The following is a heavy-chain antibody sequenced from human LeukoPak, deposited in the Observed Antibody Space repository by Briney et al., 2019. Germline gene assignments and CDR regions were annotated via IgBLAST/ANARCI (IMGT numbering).Heavy chain of an antibody. J-gene: IGHJ4*02. CDR3: ARDQGGSYPN. V-gene: IGHV3-48*04. Sequence: QAVGSLRLSCAASGFTFSSYSMNWVRQAPGKGLEWVSYISSSSSTIYYADSVKGRFTISRDNAKNSLYLQMNSLRAEDTAVYYCARDQGGSYPNWGQGTLVTVSS. CDR1: GFTFSSYS. D-gene: IGHD1-26*01. CDR2: ISSSSSTI.